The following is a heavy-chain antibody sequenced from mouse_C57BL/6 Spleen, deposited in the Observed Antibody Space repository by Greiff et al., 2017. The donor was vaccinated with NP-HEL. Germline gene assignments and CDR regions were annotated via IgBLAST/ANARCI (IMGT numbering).Heavy chain of an antibody. J-gene: IGHJ4*01. CDR2: IDPSDSET. CDR1: GYTFTSYW. Sequence: QVQLQQPGAELVRPGSSVKLSCKASGYTFTSYWMHWVKQRPIQGLEWIGNIDPSDSETHYNQKFKDKATLTVDKSSSTAYMQLSSLTSEDSAVYYCARGDSSGYVSAMDYWGQGTSVTVSS. V-gene: IGHV1-52*01. D-gene: IGHD3-2*02. CDR3: ARGDSSGYVSAMDY.